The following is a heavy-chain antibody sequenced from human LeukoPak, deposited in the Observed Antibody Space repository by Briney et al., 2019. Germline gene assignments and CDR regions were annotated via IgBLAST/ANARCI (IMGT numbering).Heavy chain of an antibody. Sequence: SETLSLTCTVSGGSISSYYWSWIRQPPGKGLEWIGCIYYSGSTNYNPSLKSRVTISVDTSKNQFSLKLSSVTAADTAVYYCARVGIYYDSSSFDPWGQGTLVTVSS. CDR2: IYYSGST. V-gene: IGHV4-59*01. CDR1: GGSISSYY. D-gene: IGHD3-22*01. J-gene: IGHJ5*02. CDR3: ARVGIYYDSSSFDP.